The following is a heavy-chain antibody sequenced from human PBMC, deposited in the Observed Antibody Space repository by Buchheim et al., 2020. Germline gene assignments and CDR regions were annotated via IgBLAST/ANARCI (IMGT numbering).Heavy chain of an antibody. Sequence: QVQLVQSGAEVKKPGASVKVSCKASGYTFSNYAVHWVRQAPGQRLDWMGWINAGNGNTEYSQKFQGRVTITRDTSASTAYMELSSLRSEDTAVYYCASSPSREYTTSRTNYYYYMDVWGKGTT. J-gene: IGHJ6*03. CDR1: GYTFSNYA. CDR3: ASSPSREYTTSRTNYYYYMDV. CDR2: INAGNGNT. V-gene: IGHV1-3*01. D-gene: IGHD6-6*01.